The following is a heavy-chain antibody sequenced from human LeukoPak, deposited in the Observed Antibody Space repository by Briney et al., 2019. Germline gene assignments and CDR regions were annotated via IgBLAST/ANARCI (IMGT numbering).Heavy chain of an antibody. Sequence: GGSLRLSCVVSGFTFDDYAMHWVRQAPGKGLEWVSGISWNSGSIGYADSVKGRFTISRDNSRNTLYLQINSLRAEDTAVYYCAKEIWPTVTTPGRTYFDYWGQGTLVTVSS. J-gene: IGHJ4*02. V-gene: IGHV3-9*01. D-gene: IGHD4-17*01. CDR1: GFTFDDYA. CDR3: AKEIWPTVTTPGRTYFDY. CDR2: ISWNSGSI.